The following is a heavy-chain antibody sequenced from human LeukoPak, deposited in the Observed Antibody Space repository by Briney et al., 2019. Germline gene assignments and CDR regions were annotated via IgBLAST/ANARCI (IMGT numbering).Heavy chain of an antibody. V-gene: IGHV4-61*02. J-gene: IGHJ6*02. Sequence: PSETLSLTCTVSGGSIISSSYYWSWIRQPAGKGLEWIGRIYTSGSTNYNPSLKSRVTMSVDTSKNQFSLKLSSVTAADTAVYYCARDKGAVTRGGYYYYYGMDVWGQGTTVTVSS. CDR3: ARDKGAVTRGGYYYYYGMDV. CDR2: IYTSGST. CDR1: GGSIISSSYY. D-gene: IGHD4-17*01.